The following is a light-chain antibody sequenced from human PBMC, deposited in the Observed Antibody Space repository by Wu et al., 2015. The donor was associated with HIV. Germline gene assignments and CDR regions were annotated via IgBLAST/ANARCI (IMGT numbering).Light chain of an antibody. CDR3: QHYDPPSELR. J-gene: IGKJ2*03. CDR1: QGIMNS. Sequence: DIRMTQSPSSLSTSVGDRVTITCQASQGIMNSLNWYQQKPGKAPKLLIFDASNLHAGVPSRFSGSGFGTDFTFTISSLQPEDVATYYCQHYDPPSELRFGRGDPSW. V-gene: IGKV1-33*01. CDR2: DAS.